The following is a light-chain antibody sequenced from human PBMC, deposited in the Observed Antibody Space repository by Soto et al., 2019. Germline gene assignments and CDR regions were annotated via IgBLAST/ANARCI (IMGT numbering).Light chain of an antibody. J-gene: IGKJ1*01. CDR2: GAS. V-gene: IGKV3-15*01. CDR1: QSVSRN. Sequence: ELLMTQSRGTRAVSPCRVSALACRASQSVSRNLAWYQQRPGQAPRLLIYGASTRATGIPARFSGSGSGTEFTLTIFSLQSEDFAVYYCQQSIHLRWRFGHGTKVDIK. CDR3: QQSIHLRWR.